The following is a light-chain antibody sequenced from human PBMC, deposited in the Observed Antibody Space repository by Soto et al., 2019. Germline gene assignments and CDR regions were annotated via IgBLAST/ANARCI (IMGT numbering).Light chain of an antibody. J-gene: IGLJ2*01. CDR1: SSDIGAYNY. V-gene: IGLV2-14*03. Sequence: SALTQPASVSGSPGQSITISCTGTSSDIGAYNYVSWYQQHPGKAPQLMIYDVSIRPSGVSSRFSGSKSGNTASLTISGLQAEDEADYYCNSYTSSNSLEVFGGGTKVTVL. CDR2: DVS. CDR3: NSYTSSNSLEV.